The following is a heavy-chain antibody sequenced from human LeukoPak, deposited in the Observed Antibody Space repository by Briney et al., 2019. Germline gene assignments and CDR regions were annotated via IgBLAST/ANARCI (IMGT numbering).Heavy chain of an antibody. Sequence: ASVKVSCKASGYTFTGYYMHWVRQAPGQGREWMGWINPNSGGTNYAQKFQGRVTMTRDTSISTACMELSRLRSDDTAVYYCAREDDYYGSGSYYKDGYYYYYGMDVWGRGTTVTVSS. V-gene: IGHV1-2*02. D-gene: IGHD3-10*01. CDR2: INPNSGGT. CDR3: AREDDYYGSGSYYKDGYYYYYGMDV. CDR1: GYTFTGYY. J-gene: IGHJ6*02.